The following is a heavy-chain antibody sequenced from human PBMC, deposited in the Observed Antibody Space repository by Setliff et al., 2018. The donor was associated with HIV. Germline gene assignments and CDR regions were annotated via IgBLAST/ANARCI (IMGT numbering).Heavy chain of an antibody. J-gene: IGHJ3*02. D-gene: IGHD3-9*01. CDR3: ARAPDWVAFDI. V-gene: IGHV4-4*02. Sequence: SETLSLTCAVSGGSISSSYWWSWVRQPPGKGLEWIGEVYHSGSTNYNPSLESRVTISADKSKNQFSLKLTSVTAADTAVYYCARAPDWVAFDIWGQGTMVTVS. CDR1: GGSISSSYW. CDR2: VYHSGST.